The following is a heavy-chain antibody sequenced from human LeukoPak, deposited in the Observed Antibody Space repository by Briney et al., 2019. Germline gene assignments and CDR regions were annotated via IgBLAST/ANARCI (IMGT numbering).Heavy chain of an antibody. CDR1: GDSVSTYY. Sequence: SETLSLTCTVSGDSVSTYYWSWIRQPPGKGLEWIGYIYYSGSAIYNPSLKSRGTISLDTSKNQFSLRLSSVTAADTAVYYCARSAYCSGGSCYATGLFAYWGQGTLATVSS. V-gene: IGHV4-59*08. CDR2: IYYSGSA. D-gene: IGHD2-15*01. CDR3: ARSAYCSGGSCYATGLFAY. J-gene: IGHJ4*02.